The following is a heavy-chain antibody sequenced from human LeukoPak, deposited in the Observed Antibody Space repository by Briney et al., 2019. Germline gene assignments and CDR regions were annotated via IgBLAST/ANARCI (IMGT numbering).Heavy chain of an antibody. CDR3: ARLGTYGDYGLD. D-gene: IGHD4-17*01. CDR2: ISGSGGST. V-gene: IGHV3-23*01. J-gene: IGHJ4*02. Sequence: GGSLRLSCAASGFTFSSYGMSWVRQAPGKGLEWVSAISGSGGSTYYADSVKGRFTISRDNSKNTLYLQMNSLRAEDTAVYYCARLGTYGDYGLDWGQGTLVTVSS. CDR1: GFTFSSYG.